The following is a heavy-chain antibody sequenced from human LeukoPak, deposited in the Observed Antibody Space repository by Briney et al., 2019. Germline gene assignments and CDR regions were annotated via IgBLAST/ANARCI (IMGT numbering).Heavy chain of an antibody. J-gene: IGHJ4*02. V-gene: IGHV3-21*01. Sequence: GGSLRLSCAASGFTFSSFSMNWVRQAPGKGLEWVSSISSSSSYIYYADSVKGRFTISRDNAKNSLYLQMNSLRAEDTAVYYCARGLIAAAGINYWGQGTLVTVSS. CDR3: ARGLIAAAGINY. CDR2: ISSSSSYI. D-gene: IGHD6-13*01. CDR1: GFTFSSFS.